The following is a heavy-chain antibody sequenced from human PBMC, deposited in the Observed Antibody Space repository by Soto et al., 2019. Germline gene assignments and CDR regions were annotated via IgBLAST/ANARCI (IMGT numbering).Heavy chain of an antibody. CDR3: ARGVTMVRGVINTPYFDY. Sequence: SETLSLTCTVSGGSISSGGYYWSWIRQHPGKGLEWIGYIYYSGSTYYNPSLKSRVTISVDTSKNQFSLKLSSVTAADTAVYYCARGVTMVRGVINTPYFDYWGQGTLVTVSS. CDR1: GGSISSGGYY. V-gene: IGHV4-31*03. J-gene: IGHJ4*02. D-gene: IGHD3-10*01. CDR2: IYYSGST.